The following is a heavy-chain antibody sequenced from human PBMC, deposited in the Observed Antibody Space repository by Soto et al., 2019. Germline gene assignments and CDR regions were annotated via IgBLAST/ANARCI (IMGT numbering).Heavy chain of an antibody. CDR2: ISYDGSNK. CDR3: AKVVVAATIRAEYFQH. D-gene: IGHD2-15*01. J-gene: IGHJ1*01. Sequence: GGSLRLSCAASGFTFSSYGMHWVRQAPGKGLEWVAVISYDGSNKYYADSVKGRFTISRDNSKNTLYLQMNSLRAEDTAVYYCAKVVVAATIRAEYFQHWGQGTLVTVSS. CDR1: GFTFSSYG. V-gene: IGHV3-30*18.